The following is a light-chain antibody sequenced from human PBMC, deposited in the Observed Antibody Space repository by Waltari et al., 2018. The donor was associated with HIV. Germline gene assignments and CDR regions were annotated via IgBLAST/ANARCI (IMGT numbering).Light chain of an antibody. V-gene: IGKV3D-20*01. CDR3: QQYGSSPRT. CDR2: DTS. Sequence: EIEFKQSPATLSLSPGARATLPCGASQTVTSDFLAWSQQKPGLAPSLLIYDTSNRATGIPDRFSGSGSGTDFTLTISRLEPEDCAVYYCQQYGSSPRTFGQGTKVESK. CDR1: QTVTSDF. J-gene: IGKJ1*01.